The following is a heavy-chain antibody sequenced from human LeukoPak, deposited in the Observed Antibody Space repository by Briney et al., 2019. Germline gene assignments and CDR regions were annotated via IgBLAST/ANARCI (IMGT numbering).Heavy chain of an antibody. D-gene: IGHD6-6*01. CDR3: AEYSSSSAFDY. V-gene: IGHV4-31*03. CDR1: GGSISSGGYY. J-gene: IGHJ4*02. CDR2: IYYSGST. Sequence: PSETLSLTRTVSGGSISSGGYYWSWIRQHPGKGLEWIGYIYYSGSTYYNPSLKSRVTISVDTSKNQFSLKLSSVTAADTAVYYCAEYSSSSAFDYWGQGTLVTVSS.